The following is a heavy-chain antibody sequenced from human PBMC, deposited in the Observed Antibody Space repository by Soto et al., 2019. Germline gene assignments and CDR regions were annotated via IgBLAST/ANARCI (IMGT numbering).Heavy chain of an antibody. CDR2: IIPISGTA. CDR1: GGTFSSYA. J-gene: IGHJ6*02. CDR3: ARSQGSSTSLEIYYYYYYGMDV. V-gene: IGHV1-69*13. D-gene: IGHD2-2*01. Sequence: SVKVSCKASGGTFSSYAISWVRQSPGQGLEWMGGIIPISGTANYAQKFQGRVTITADESTSTAYMELSSLRSEDTAVYYCARSQGSSTSLEIYYYYYYGMDVWGQGTTVTVSS.